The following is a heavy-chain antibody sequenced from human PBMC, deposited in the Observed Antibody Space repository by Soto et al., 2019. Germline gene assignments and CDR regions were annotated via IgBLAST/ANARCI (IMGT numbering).Heavy chain of an antibody. D-gene: IGHD2-2*03. CDR3: ARAGYCSSTSCYPIDY. Sequence: GASVMVSCKASGYTFTSYAMHWVRQAPGQRLEWMGWINAGNGNTKYSQKFQGRVTITRDTSASTAYMELSSLRSEDTAVYYCARAGYCSSTSCYPIDYWGQGTLVTVSS. CDR1: GYTFTSYA. V-gene: IGHV1-3*01. CDR2: INAGNGNT. J-gene: IGHJ4*02.